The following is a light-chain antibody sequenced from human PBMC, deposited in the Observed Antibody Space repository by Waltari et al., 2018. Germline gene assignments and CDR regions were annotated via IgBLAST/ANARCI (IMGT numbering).Light chain of an antibody. J-gene: IGKJ1*01. Sequence: DTQMTQFPSTLSASVVDRVTITCRASQTISSWLAWYQQKPGKAPKLLIYKASSLESGVPLRFSGSGSGTEFTLTISSLQPDDFATYYCQQYSSYPWTFGQGTKVEI. V-gene: IGKV1-5*03. CDR3: QQYSSYPWT. CDR1: QTISSW. CDR2: KAS.